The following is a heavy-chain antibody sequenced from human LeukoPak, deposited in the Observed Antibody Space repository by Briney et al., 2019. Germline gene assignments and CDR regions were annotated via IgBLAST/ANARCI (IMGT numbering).Heavy chain of an antibody. Sequence: GGSLRLSCAASGFTFSSYAMSWVRQAPGQGLEWVSAISDSGGNTYYADSVKGRFTISRDNSKNTLYLQMNSLRAEDTAVYYCAKQDIRSSAWYDWGQGTLVTVSS. CDR2: ISDSGGNT. CDR3: AKQDIRSSAWYD. D-gene: IGHD6-19*01. V-gene: IGHV3-23*01. CDR1: GFTFSSYA. J-gene: IGHJ4*02.